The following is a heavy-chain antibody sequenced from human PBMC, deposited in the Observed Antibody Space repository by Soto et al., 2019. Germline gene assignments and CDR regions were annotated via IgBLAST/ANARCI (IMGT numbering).Heavy chain of an antibody. CDR2: INSDGSST. CDR1: GFTFSSYW. CDR3: AKDPNGDYLGAFDS. Sequence: PGGSLRLSCAASGFTFSSYWMHWVRQAPGKGLVWVSRINSDGSSTSYADSVEGRFTISRDNSKNTLYLQMNSLRAEDTAIYYCAKDPNGDYLGAFDSWGQGTLVTVSS. J-gene: IGHJ4*02. D-gene: IGHD4-17*01. V-gene: IGHV3-74*01.